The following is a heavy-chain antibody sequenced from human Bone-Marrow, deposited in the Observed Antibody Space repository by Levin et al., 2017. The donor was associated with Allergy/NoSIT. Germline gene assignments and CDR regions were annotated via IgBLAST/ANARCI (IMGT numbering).Heavy chain of an antibody. V-gene: IGHV3-11*01. J-gene: IGHJ5*02. CDR3: ARARKYSYGAVGWFDP. Sequence: GGSLRLSCAASGFTFSDYYMSWIRQAPGKGLEWVSYISSSGSTIYYADSVKGRFTISRDNAKNSLYLQMNSLRAEDTAVYYCARARKYSYGAVGWFDPWGQGTLVTVSS. CDR2: ISSSGSTI. CDR1: GFTFSDYY. D-gene: IGHD5-18*01.